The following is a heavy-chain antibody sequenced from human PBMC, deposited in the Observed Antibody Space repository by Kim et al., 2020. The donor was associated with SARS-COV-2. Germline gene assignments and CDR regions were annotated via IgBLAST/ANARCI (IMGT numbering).Heavy chain of an antibody. D-gene: IGHD3-22*01. J-gene: IGHJ4*02. CDR3: ARGGSQGDYYDSSGYYPD. CDR2: IIPIFGTA. CDR1: GGTFSSYA. V-gene: IGHV1-69*13. Sequence: SVKVSCKASGGTFSSYAISWVRQAPGQGLEWMGGIIPIFGTANYAQKFQGRVTITADESTSTAYMELSSLRSEDTAVYYCARGGSQGDYYDSSGYYPDWGQGTLVTVSS.